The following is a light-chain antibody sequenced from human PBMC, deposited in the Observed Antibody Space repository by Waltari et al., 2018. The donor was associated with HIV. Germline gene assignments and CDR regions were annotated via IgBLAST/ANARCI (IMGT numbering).Light chain of an antibody. CDR3: QQSYSTPPT. Sequence: DIQMTQSPSSLSASVGDRVTITCRASQTIGIYLNWYQQKPGKAPNLLIYAASRLQSGVPSRFRGSGSETDFTLTISSLQPEHFATYYCQQSYSTPPTFGGGTKVDIK. CDR2: AAS. J-gene: IGKJ4*01. CDR1: QTIGIY. V-gene: IGKV1-39*01.